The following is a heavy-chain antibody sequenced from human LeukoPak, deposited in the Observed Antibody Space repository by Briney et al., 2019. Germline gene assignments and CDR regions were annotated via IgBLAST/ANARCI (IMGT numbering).Heavy chain of an antibody. Sequence: GGSLRLSCAASGFTFSSHLMSWVRQAPGKGLEWVANINKDGSEKYYVDAVKGRFTISRDNPKPSLYLQMNSLRAEDTAVYYCARDLSGIAGYTYGRGIDYWGQGTLVTVSS. CDR2: INKDGSEK. D-gene: IGHD5-18*01. CDR1: GFTFSSHL. J-gene: IGHJ4*02. CDR3: ARDLSGIAGYTYGRGIDY. V-gene: IGHV3-7*01.